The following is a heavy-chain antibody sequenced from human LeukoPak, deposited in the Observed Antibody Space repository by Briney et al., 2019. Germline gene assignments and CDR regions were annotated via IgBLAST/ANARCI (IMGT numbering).Heavy chain of an antibody. Sequence: SETLSLTCAVYGGSFTGYYWTWIRQPPGKGLECIGEISHSGDTNYSPSLKSRVTISVDTSRKQFSLKLSSVTAADTAVYYCARRSHYSDWSAANAWGQGTLVTVSS. V-gene: IGHV4-34*01. J-gene: IGHJ5*02. CDR2: ISHSGDT. CDR1: GGSFTGYY. CDR3: ARRSHYSDWSAANA. D-gene: IGHD3-9*01.